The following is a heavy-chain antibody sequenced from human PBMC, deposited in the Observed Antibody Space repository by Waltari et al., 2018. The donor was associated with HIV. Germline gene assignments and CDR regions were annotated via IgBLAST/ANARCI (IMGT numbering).Heavy chain of an antibody. D-gene: IGHD2-15*01. CDR2: ISNDGNDK. CDR1: RFRFSDCE. CDR3: VRETSGRDAFDI. J-gene: IGHJ3*02. V-gene: IGHV3-30*15. Sequence: LVESGGDLVQSGTSLRPSCEAPRFRFSDCELCWVRQAPGKGVEWVAVISNDGNDKKYVDSVKGRFNVSRDNVKNTLYLYMSRLRPEDTAVYYCVRETSGRDAFDIWGLGTQVIVSS.